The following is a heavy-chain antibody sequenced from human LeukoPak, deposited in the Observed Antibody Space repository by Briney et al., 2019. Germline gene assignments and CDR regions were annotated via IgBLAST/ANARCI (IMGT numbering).Heavy chain of an antibody. CDR1: GFTFSSYS. CDR2: ISGSSSYI. J-gene: IGHJ4*02. V-gene: IGHV3-21*01. Sequence: GGSLRLSCAASGFTFSSYSMNWVRQAPGKGLELVSSISGSSSYIYYADSVKGRFTISRDNAKNSLYLQMNSLRAEDTAVYYCARVPRSYGDFDYWGRGTLVTVSS. CDR3: ARVPRSYGDFDY. D-gene: IGHD4-17*01.